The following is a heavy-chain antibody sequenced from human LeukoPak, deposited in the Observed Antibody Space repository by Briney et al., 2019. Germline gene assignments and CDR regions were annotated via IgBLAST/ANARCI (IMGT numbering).Heavy chain of an antibody. J-gene: IGHJ4*02. CDR2: ISGNGVGT. V-gene: IGHV3-23*01. Sequence: GGSLRLSCAASGFAFRSYGMSWVRQAPGKGLEWVSAISGNGVGTYYADSVKGRFTISRDNSKSTLYLQMNSLRDEDTAVYYCVRTYDVLTGGFDYWGQGTPVTVSS. CDR3: VRTYDVLTGGFDY. D-gene: IGHD3-9*01. CDR1: GFAFRSYG.